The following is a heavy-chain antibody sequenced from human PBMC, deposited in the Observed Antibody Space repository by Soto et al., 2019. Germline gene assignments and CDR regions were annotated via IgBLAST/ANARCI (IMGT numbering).Heavy chain of an antibody. CDR1: GGTFSSYT. CDR3: ARGNHRWLQLWYFDL. J-gene: IGHJ2*01. V-gene: IGHV1-69*13. Sequence: RASVKVSCKASGGTFSSYTISWVQQAPGQGLEWMGGIIPIFGTANYAQKFQGRVTITADESTSTAYMELSSLRSEDTAVYYCARGNHRWLQLWYFDLWGRGTLVTVSS. CDR2: IIPIFGTA. D-gene: IGHD5-12*01.